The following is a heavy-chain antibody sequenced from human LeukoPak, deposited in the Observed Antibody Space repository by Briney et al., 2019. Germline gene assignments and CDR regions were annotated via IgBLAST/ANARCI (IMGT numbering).Heavy chain of an antibody. J-gene: IGHJ3*02. CDR3: AKDSLGGYTYGWGIFDI. V-gene: IGHV3-74*01. CDR2: INIDGNST. D-gene: IGHD5-18*01. Sequence: GGSLRLSCAASGLIFSTYWMHWVRQAPGKGLVWVSRINIDGNSTTYADSVRGRFTISRDNAKNTLYLQMNTLRADDTAVYCCAKDSLGGYTYGWGIFDIWGQGTLVTVSS. CDR1: GLIFSTYW.